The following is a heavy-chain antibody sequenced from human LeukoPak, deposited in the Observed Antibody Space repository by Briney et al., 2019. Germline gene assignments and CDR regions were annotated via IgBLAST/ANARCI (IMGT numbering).Heavy chain of an antibody. CDR1: GGSISSYY. CDR2: IYYSGST. Sequence: PSETLSRTCTVSGGSISSYYWSWIRQPPGKGLEWIGYIYYSGSTNYNPSLKSRVTISVDTSKNQFSLKLSSVTAADTAVYYCARSAAATDYWGQGTLVTVSS. D-gene: IGHD6-13*01. V-gene: IGHV4-59*08. CDR3: ARSAAATDY. J-gene: IGHJ4*02.